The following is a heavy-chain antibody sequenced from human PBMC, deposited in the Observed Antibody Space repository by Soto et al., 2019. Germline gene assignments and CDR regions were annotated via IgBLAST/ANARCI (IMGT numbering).Heavy chain of an antibody. Sequence: GESLKISCKGSGYSFTTYWIGWVRQMPGKGLEWMGIIYPGDSDTRYSPSFQGQVTISADKSISTAYLQWSSLKASDTAMYYCATGGYCSSSSCYNFFDYWGQGTLVTVSS. CDR2: IYPGDSDT. V-gene: IGHV5-51*01. J-gene: IGHJ4*02. CDR3: ATGGYCSSSSCYNFFDY. D-gene: IGHD2-2*02. CDR1: GYSFTTYW.